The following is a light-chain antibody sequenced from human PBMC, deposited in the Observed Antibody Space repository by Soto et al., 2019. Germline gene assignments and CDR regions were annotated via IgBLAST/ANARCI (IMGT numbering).Light chain of an antibody. V-gene: IGLV2-14*01. J-gene: IGLJ2*01. CDR2: DVS. Sequence: QSALTQPASVSGSPGQSITISGTGTSSDVGGYNYVSWYQQHPGKAPKLMIYDVSNRPSGVSNRFSGSKSGNTASLTISGLQVEDEADYYCSSYTSSSPYVVFGGGTKLTVL. CDR3: SSYTSSSPYVV. CDR1: SSDVGGYNY.